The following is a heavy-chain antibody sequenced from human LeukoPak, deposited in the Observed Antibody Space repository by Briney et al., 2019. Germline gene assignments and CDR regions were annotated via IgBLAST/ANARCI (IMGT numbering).Heavy chain of an antibody. CDR1: GGSFSGYY. CDR3: ARRIGSGSPSLFAFDY. J-gene: IGHJ4*02. CDR2: INHSGST. V-gene: IGHV4-34*01. Sequence: SETLSLTCAVYGGSFSGYYWSWIRQPPGKGLEWIGEINHSGSTNYNPSLKSRVTISVDTSKNQFSLKLSSVTAADTAVYYCARRIGSGSPSLFAFDYWGQGTLVTVSS. D-gene: IGHD3-10*01.